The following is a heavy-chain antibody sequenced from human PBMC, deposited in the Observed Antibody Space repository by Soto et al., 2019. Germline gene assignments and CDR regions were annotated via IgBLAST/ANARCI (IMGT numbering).Heavy chain of an antibody. V-gene: IGHV4-59*01. J-gene: IGHJ4*02. D-gene: IGHD5-18*01. CDR3: ARVRGYSYGYRYFDY. Sequence: SETLSLTCTVSGGSISSYYWSWIRQPPGKGLEWIGYIYYSGSTNYNPSLKSRVTISVDTSKNQFSLKLSSVTAADTAVYYCARVRGYSYGYRYFDYWGQGTLVTVSS. CDR2: IYYSGST. CDR1: GGSISSYY.